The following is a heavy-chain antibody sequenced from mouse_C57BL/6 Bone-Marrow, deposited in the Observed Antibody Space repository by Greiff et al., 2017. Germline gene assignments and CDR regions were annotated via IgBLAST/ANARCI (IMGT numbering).Heavy chain of an antibody. CDR2: IDPSDSYT. CDR1: GYTFTSYW. Sequence: QVQLQQPGAELVKPGASVKLSCKASGYTFTSYWMQWVKQRPGQGLEWIGEIDPSDSYTNYNQKFKGKATLTVDTSSSTAYMQLSSLTSEDSAVYYCARFFRRLEWYFDVWGTGTTVTVSS. V-gene: IGHV1-50*01. J-gene: IGHJ1*03. CDR3: ARFFRRLEWYFDV.